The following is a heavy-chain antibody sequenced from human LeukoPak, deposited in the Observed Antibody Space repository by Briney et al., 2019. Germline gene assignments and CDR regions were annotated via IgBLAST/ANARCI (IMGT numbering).Heavy chain of an antibody. CDR1: GYTFTSYG. CDR3: ARDPPTGGNYDILTGYNRFDY. D-gene: IGHD3-9*01. J-gene: IGHJ4*02. Sequence: GASVKVSCKASGYTFTSYGISRVRQAPGQGLEWMGWISAYNGNTNYAQKLQGRLTMTTDTSTSTAYMELRSLRSDDTAVYYCARDPPTGGNYDILTGYNRFDYWGQGTLVTVSS. V-gene: IGHV1-18*01. CDR2: ISAYNGNT.